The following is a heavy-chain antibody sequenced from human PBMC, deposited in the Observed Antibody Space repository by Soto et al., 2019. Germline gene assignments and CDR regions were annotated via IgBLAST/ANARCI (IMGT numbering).Heavy chain of an antibody. CDR3: ARVVCGGDCSYDYFGMDV. V-gene: IGHV3-33*01. J-gene: IGHJ6*02. CDR2: MWNDGSHK. Sequence: GGSLRLSCAASGFTFNNYGVHWVRQPPGRGLEGVALMWNDGSHKYYADSVKGRFSISRDNSKNTLYLQMNSLRAEDTAIYYCARVVCGGDCSYDYFGMDVWGPGTTVTVSS. CDR1: GFTFNNYG. D-gene: IGHD2-21*01.